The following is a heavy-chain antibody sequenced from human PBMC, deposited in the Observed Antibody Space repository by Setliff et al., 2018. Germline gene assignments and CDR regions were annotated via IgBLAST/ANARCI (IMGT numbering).Heavy chain of an antibody. CDR2: IIPIYGST. J-gene: IGHJ5*02. CDR1: GGSFSNYA. D-gene: IGHD3-22*01. CDR3: ARDALYDSNDRNSYYGNWLDP. V-gene: IGHV1-69*13. Sequence: ASVKVSCKASGGSFSNYAIIWVRQAPGQGPEWMGGIIPIYGSTNNAEKFQGRVTFSADESMSTVCMELSSLTSAGTALYYCARDALYDSNDRNSYYGNWLDPWGQGTLVTVSS.